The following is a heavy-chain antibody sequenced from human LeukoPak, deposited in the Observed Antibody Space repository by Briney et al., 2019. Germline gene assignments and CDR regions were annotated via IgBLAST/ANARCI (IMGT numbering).Heavy chain of an antibody. CDR3: ARHTLVTAISTYNWFDP. Sequence: PSETLSLTCSVSGASLISSHNFWAWIRQPPGKGLEWIGSMFYDGTTFYSPFVKTRVTISADTSMNQISLRLDSVTAADTAVYYCARHTLVTAISTYNWFDPWGQGTLVTVSS. V-gene: IGHV4-39*01. J-gene: IGHJ5*02. CDR1: GASLISSHNF. D-gene: IGHD2-21*02. CDR2: MFYDGTT.